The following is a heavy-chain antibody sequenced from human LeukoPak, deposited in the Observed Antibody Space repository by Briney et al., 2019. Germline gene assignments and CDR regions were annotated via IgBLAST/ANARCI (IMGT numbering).Heavy chain of an antibody. D-gene: IGHD4-17*01. CDR3: ARSVGDYSLLDDY. CDR2: ISYDGSNK. CDR1: GFTFSSYA. Sequence: GGSLRLSCAASGFTFSSYAMHWVRQAPGKGLEWVAVISYDGSNKYYADSVKGRFTISRDNSKNTLYLQMNSLRAEDTAVYYCARSVGDYSLLDDYWGQGTLVTVSS. V-gene: IGHV3-30-3*01. J-gene: IGHJ4*02.